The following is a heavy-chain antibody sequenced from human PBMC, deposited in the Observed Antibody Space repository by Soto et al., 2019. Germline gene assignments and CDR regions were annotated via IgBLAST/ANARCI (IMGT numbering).Heavy chain of an antibody. J-gene: IGHJ4*02. CDR3: AKDWISYDSSGYKTPGFDY. CDR1: GFTFSSYG. CDR2: ISYDGSNK. V-gene: IGHV3-30*18. Sequence: GGSLRLSCAASGFTFSSYGMHWVRQAPGKGLEWVAVISYDGSNKYYADSVKGRFTISRDNSKNTLYLQMNSLRAEDTAVYYCAKDWISYDSSGYKTPGFDYWGQGTLVTVSS. D-gene: IGHD3-22*01.